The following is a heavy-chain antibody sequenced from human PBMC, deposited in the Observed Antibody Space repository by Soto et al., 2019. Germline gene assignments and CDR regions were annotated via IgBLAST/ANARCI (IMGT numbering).Heavy chain of an antibody. Sequence: ASVKVSCKASGYTFTSYYMHWVRQAPGQGLEWMGIINPSGGSTSYAQKFQGRVTMTRDTSTSTVYMELSSLRSEDTAVYYCARDFSSVGIAVAGTTGGAFDIWGQGTMVTVSS. J-gene: IGHJ3*02. CDR2: INPSGGST. CDR1: GYTFTSYY. CDR3: ARDFSSVGIAVAGTTGGAFDI. D-gene: IGHD6-19*01. V-gene: IGHV1-46*01.